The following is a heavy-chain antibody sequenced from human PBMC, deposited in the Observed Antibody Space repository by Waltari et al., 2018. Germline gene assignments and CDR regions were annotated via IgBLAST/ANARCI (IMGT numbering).Heavy chain of an antibody. CDR1: GGSLSSSSYF. J-gene: IGHJ6*03. D-gene: IGHD5-12*01. Sequence: QLQLQESGPGLVKPSETLSLTCTVSGGSLSSSSYFWAWIRQPPGKGLEWIGSIDYSECTYYHVSLKSRVTSSVDRSTNQVSLKRTSVTAADTAVYFCAREVPRNGYIGLIYYYMDVWGKGTTVTVSS. CDR3: AREVPRNGYIGLIYYYMDV. V-gene: IGHV4-39*01. CDR2: IDYSECT.